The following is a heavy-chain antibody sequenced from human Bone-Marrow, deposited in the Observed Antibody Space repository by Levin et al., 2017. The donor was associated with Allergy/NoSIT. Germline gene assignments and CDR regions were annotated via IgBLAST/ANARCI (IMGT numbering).Heavy chain of an antibody. J-gene: IGHJ3*02. CDR3: AKHYSTDWFDAFDI. Sequence: GESLKISCAASGFTFSNYAMSWVRQAPGKGLEWVSAISGSGGSTYYADSVKGRFTISRDNFKNTLYLQMDSLRAEDTAVYYCAKHYSTDWFDAFDIWGQGTTVTVSS. CDR2: ISGSGGST. V-gene: IGHV3-23*01. CDR1: GFTFSNYA. D-gene: IGHD6-19*01.